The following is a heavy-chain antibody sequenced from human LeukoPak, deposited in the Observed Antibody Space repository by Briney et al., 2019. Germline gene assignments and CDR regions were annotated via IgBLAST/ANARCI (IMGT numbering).Heavy chain of an antibody. D-gene: IGHD4-17*01. Sequence: GGSLSLSCAASGFTFSSYWMSWVRQAPGKGLEWVANIKQDGSEKYYVDSVKGRFTISRDNAKNSLYLQMNGLRAEDTAVYYCASTYGDRYYFDYWGQGTLVTVSS. V-gene: IGHV3-7*01. CDR3: ASTYGDRYYFDY. J-gene: IGHJ4*02. CDR1: GFTFSSYW. CDR2: IKQDGSEK.